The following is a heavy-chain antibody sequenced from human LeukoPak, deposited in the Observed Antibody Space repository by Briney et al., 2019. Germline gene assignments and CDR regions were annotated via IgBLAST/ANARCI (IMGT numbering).Heavy chain of an antibody. D-gene: IGHD3-10*01. J-gene: IGHJ4*02. CDR2: INPNSGGT. CDR3: ARGWHYYGSGSPFYY. V-gene: IGHV1-2*02. Sequence: ASVKVSCKASGYTFTGYYMRWVRQAPGQGLEWMGWINPNSGGTNYAQKFQGRVTMTRGTSISTAYMELSRLRSDDTAVYYCARGWHYYGSGSPFYYWGQGTLVTVSS. CDR1: GYTFTGYY.